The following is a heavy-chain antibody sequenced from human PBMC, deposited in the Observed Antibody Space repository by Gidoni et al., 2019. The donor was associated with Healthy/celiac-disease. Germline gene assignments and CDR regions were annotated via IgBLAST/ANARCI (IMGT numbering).Heavy chain of an antibody. CDR3: AASRGRWLAQGYGMDV. CDR2: IVVGSGNT. V-gene: IGHV1-58*02. Sequence: QMQLVQSGPEVKKPGTSAKVSCKASGFTFTSSAMQWVRQARGQRLEWIGWIVVGSGNTNYAQKFQERVTITRDMSTSTAYMELSSLRSEDTAVYYCAASRGRWLAQGYGMDVWGQGTTVTVSS. D-gene: IGHD3-16*01. CDR1: GFTFTSSA. J-gene: IGHJ6*02.